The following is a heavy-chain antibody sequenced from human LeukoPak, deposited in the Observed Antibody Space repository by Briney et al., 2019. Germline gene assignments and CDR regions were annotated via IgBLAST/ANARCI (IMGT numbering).Heavy chain of an antibody. CDR3: ARVSDYVGY. J-gene: IGHJ4*02. V-gene: IGHV4-39*06. D-gene: IGHD6-19*01. CDR1: GGSISSSSYY. CDR2: IYYSGST. Sequence: PSETLSLTCTVSGGSISSSSYYWGWIRQPPGKGLEWIGSIYYSGSTYYNPSLKSRVTISVDTSKNQFPLKLSSVTAADTAVYYCARVSDYVGYWGQGTLVTVSS.